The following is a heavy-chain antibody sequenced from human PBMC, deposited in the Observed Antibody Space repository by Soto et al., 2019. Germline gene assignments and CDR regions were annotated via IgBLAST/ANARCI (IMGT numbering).Heavy chain of an antibody. D-gene: IGHD2-2*01. CDR2: ISSCSSCI. Sequence: EVQLVESGGGLVKPGGSLRLSCVASGFTFSSYSMNWVRQAPGKGLEWGSSISSCSSCIYYADSVKGRFTISRDNAKNVLYLQINSLRAEDTAVYYCAIEFAAAASGYGMAVWGQGTTVTVS. CDR3: AIEFAAAASGYGMAV. J-gene: IGHJ6*02. CDR1: GFTFSSYS. V-gene: IGHV3-21*04.